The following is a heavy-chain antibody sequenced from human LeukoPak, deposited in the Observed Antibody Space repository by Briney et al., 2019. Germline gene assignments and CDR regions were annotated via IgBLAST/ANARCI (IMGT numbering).Heavy chain of an antibody. CDR3: ATYTHWVAGDV. J-gene: IGHJ6*02. CDR1: GFTFSKSW. D-gene: IGHD3-16*01. CDR2: MNEDGSER. V-gene: IGHV3-7*01. Sequence: GGSLRLSCAASGFTFSKSWMSWVRQAPGKGLGWVANMNEDGSERDYVDSVKGRFTISRDNARKSLYLQMSSLRAEDTAVYYCATYTHWVAGDVWGQGTTVTVSS.